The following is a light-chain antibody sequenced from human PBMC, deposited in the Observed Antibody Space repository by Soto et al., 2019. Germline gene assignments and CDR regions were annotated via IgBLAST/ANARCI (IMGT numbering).Light chain of an antibody. CDR1: GIGLHITGETF. CDR2: EVY. V-gene: IGKV2D-29*02. Sequence: DVVMTQTPLPLSVAPGHPAAVRCNSSGIGLHITGETFLFWYLQKPGQSPQLLIYEVYTRVSGVTDRFSGSGSGTDFTLEISRVETDDVGIYYCMQSTQLPPTVGQGTRLDIK. CDR3: MQSTQLPPT. J-gene: IGKJ5*01.